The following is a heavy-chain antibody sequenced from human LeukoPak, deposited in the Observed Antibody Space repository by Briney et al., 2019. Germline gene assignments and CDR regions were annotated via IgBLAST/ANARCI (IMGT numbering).Heavy chain of an antibody. CDR3: VRFTIFGVVTKKYNCFDP. Sequence: SETLSLTCAVYGGSFSGYYWSWIRQPPGKGLEGIGEINHSGSANYNPSLKSRVTISVDTSKNQFSLKLSSVTAADTAVYYCVRFTIFGVVTKKYNCFDPWGQGTLVTVSS. D-gene: IGHD3-3*01. CDR2: INHSGSA. CDR1: GGSFSGYY. V-gene: IGHV4-34*01. J-gene: IGHJ5*02.